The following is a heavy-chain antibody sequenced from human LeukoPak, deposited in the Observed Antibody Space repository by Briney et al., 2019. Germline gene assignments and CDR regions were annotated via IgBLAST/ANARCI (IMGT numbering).Heavy chain of an antibody. CDR2: IYTSGST. V-gene: IGHV4-4*07. CDR1: GGSISSYY. J-gene: IGHJ5*02. D-gene: IGHD1-1*01. Sequence: SETLSLTCTVSGGSISSYYWSWIRQPAGKGLEWIGCIYTSGSTNYNPSLKSRVTMSVDTSKNQFSLKLSSVTAADTAVYYCARDSNWNDPSHNWFDPWGQGTLVTVSS. CDR3: ARDSNWNDPSHNWFDP.